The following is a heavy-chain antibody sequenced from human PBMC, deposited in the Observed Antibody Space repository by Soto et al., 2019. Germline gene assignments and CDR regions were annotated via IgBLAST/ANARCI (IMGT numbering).Heavy chain of an antibody. V-gene: IGHV3-33*08. J-gene: IGHJ4*02. D-gene: IGHD6-19*01. CDR1: GFTFSSYG. CDR3: ARDSSSGSFDY. CDR2: IWYDGSNK. Sequence: PGGSLRLSCAASGFTFSSYGMHWVRQAPGKGLEWVAVIWYDGSNKYYADSVKGRFTISRDNSKNTLYLQMNSLRAEDTAVYYCARDSSSGSFDYWGQGTLVTSPQ.